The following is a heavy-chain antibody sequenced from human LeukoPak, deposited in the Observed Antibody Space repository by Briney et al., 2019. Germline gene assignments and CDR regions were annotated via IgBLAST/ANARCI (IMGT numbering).Heavy chain of an antibody. J-gene: IGHJ6*02. Sequence: GASLKVSCKSSGYTFTSYDINWVRQATGQGLEWMGWMNPNSGNTGYAQKFQGRVTMTRNTSISTAYMELSSLRSEDTAVYYCERSGTRYGMDVWGQGTTVTVSS. CDR1: GYTFTSYD. D-gene: IGHD1-1*01. CDR2: MNPNSGNT. V-gene: IGHV1-8*01. CDR3: ERSGTRYGMDV.